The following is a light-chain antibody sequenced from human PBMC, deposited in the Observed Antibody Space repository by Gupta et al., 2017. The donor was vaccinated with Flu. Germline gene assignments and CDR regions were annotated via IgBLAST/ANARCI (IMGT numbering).Light chain of an antibody. V-gene: IGKV3-20*01. CDR2: GAS. CDR1: QSVSSSY. Sequence: VLTHSPGTLSLSPGERATLSCRASQSVSSSYLAWYQQKPGQAPRLLIYGASSRATGIPDRFSGSGSGTDFTLTISRLEPEDFAVYYCQQYGSPRAFGHGTKVDIK. CDR3: QQYGSPRA. J-gene: IGKJ1*01.